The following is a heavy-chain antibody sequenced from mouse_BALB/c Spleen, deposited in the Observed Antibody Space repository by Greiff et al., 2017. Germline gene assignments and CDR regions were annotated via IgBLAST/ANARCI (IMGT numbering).Heavy chain of an antibody. CDR3: ARENYGSSLDY. Sequence: VQLVESGAELARPGASVKMSCKASGYTFTSYTMHWVKQRPGQGLEWIGYINPSSGYTNYNQKFKDKATLTADKSSSTAYMQLSSLTSEDSAVYYCARENYGSSLDYWGQGTTLTVSS. V-gene: IGHV1-4*01. J-gene: IGHJ2*01. D-gene: IGHD1-1*01. CDR2: INPSSGYT. CDR1: GYTFTSYT.